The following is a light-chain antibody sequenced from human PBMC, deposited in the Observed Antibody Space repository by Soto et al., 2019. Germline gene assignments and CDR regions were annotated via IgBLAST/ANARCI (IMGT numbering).Light chain of an antibody. CDR2: DAS. V-gene: IGKV1-5*01. J-gene: IGKJ1*01. CDR1: QSLLHSNGYNY. CDR3: QQYDSFWEK. Sequence: MTQSPLSLPVTPGEPASISCRSSQSLLHSNGYNYLAWYQQKPGKAPKLLIYDASSLESGVPSRFSGSGSGTDFTLTISSLQPDDFATYYCQQYDSFWEKFGQGTKVDIK.